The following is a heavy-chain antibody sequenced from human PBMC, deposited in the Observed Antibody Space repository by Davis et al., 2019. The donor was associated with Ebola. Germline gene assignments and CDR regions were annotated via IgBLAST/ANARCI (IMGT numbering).Heavy chain of an antibody. CDR2: IYSGGST. CDR1: GFTVSSNY. V-gene: IGHV3-53*03. CDR3: ARGQWWYPD. J-gene: IGHJ4*02. D-gene: IGHD2-15*01. Sequence: PGGSLRLSCAASGFTVSSNYMSWVRQAPGKGLEWVSGIYSGGSTYYADSVKGRFTISRDNAKNSLYLQMNSLRDEETAVYYCARGQWWYPDWGQGTLVTVSS.